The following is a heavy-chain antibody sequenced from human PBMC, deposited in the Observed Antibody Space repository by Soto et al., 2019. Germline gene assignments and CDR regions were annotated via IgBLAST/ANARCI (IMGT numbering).Heavy chain of an antibody. CDR3: ADLKFGKFGTY. CDR2: IHHSGDD. V-gene: IGHV4-4*02. D-gene: IGHD3-10*01. J-gene: IGHJ4*02. CDR1: GASISSDSW. Sequence: NPSETLSLTCAVSGASISSDSWWSWVRQPPGKGLEWIAEIHHSGDDNYTPSLQSRAIISLDKSRNQFSLKLMSVTAADTAVYYCADLKFGKFGTYWGQGIPVTVSS.